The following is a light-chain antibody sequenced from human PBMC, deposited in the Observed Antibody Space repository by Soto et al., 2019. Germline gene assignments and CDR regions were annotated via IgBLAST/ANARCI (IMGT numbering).Light chain of an antibody. CDR1: SSDIGTFNY. CDR2: EVT. Sequence: QSALTQPPSESESPGQSVTISCAGTSSDIGTFNYVSWYQQHPGKVPRLMIYEVTQRPSGVPDRFSGSKSGNTASLTVSGLRAEDDADYYCSSYAGSNKLVFGGGNKLTVL. J-gene: IGLJ3*02. V-gene: IGLV2-8*01. CDR3: SSYAGSNKLV.